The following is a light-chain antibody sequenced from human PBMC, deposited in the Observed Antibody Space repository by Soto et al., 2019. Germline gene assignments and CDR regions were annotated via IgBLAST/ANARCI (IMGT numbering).Light chain of an antibody. V-gene: IGKV3D-20*02. J-gene: IGKJ5*01. CDR1: PSVSSNY. CDR2: GAS. Sequence: EIVLTQSPGTLSLSPGERATLSCRASPSVSSNYLAWYQQKPGQAPRLLIYGASSSATGIPDRFSGSGSGTDFTLTISRLEPEDFAVYYCQHRSSWPVSFGQGTRLEIK. CDR3: QHRSSWPVS.